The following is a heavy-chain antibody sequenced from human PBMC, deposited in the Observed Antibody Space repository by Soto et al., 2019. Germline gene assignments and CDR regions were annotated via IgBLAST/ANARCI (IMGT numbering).Heavy chain of an antibody. CDR3: ARDIITVIGGEIYYYFGMDV. CDR1: GGSFREYY. D-gene: IGHD3-16*01. V-gene: IGHV4-34*01. J-gene: IGHJ6*02. CDR2: INQSGTT. Sequence: PSETLSLTCAVNGGSFREYYWSWIRQPPGKGLDWIGEINQSGTTHYNPSLKRRVNISIDTSKNQFSLNLTSVTAADTATYFCARDIITVIGGEIYYYFGMDVWGQGTTVTVSS.